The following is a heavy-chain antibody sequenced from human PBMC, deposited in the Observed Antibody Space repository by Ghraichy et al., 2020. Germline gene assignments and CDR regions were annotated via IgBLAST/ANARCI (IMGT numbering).Heavy chain of an antibody. CDR2: IYWDDDK. CDR1: GFSLSTSGVG. J-gene: IGHJ6*03. D-gene: IGHD3-3*01. V-gene: IGHV2-5*02. Sequence: SGPTLVKPTQTLTLTCTFSGFSLSTSGVGVGWIRQPPGKALEWLALIYWDDDKRYSPSLKSRLTITKDTSKNQVVLTMTNMDPVDTATYYCAHMGGGYYGFYYYYMDVWGKGTTVTVSS. CDR3: AHMGGGYYGFYYYYMDV.